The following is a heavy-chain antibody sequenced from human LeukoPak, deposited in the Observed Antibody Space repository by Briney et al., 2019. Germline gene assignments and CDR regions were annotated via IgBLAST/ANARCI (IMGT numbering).Heavy chain of an antibody. V-gene: IGHV3-21*01. D-gene: IGHD3-16*01. CDR2: ISSSSSYI. CDR3: ARDPLEGERYSDY. CDR1: GFTFSSYS. J-gene: IGHJ4*02. Sequence: GGSLRLSCAASGFTFSSYSMNWVRQAPGKGLEWVSSISSSSSYIYYADSVKGRFTISRDNAKNSLYLQMNSLRAEDTAVYYCARDPLEGERYSDYWGQGTLVNVSS.